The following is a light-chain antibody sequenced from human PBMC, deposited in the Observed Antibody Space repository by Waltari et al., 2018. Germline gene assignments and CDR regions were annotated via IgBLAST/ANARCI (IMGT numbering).Light chain of an antibody. J-gene: IGLJ2*01. CDR2: SNH. V-gene: IGLV1-44*01. Sequence: QSVLTQPPSASGTPGQRVTISCSGSSSNIGSKTVNWYPQRPGTAPKPPLYSNHHRPPGGPDRFSGSKSGTSASLAIGGLQSEDEADYYCTAWDDSLNGVVFGGGTKLTVL. CDR3: TAWDDSLNGVV. CDR1: SSNIGSKT.